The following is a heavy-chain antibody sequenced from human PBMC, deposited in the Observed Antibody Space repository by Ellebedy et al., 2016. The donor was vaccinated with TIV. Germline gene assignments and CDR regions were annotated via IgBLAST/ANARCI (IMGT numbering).Heavy chain of an antibody. J-gene: IGHJ6*02. CDR3: ARGVGYSTGYGMDV. CDR2: VSYNGKT. D-gene: IGHD5-24*01. V-gene: IGHV4-59*01. CDR1: GGSISSDY. Sequence: SETLSLTXLVSGGSISSDYWSWIRQPPGKGLQWIGYVSYNGKTGYNTHLKSRVTISADTSKKQFSLKLSSVTAADTAVYYWARGVGYSTGYGMDVWGQGTKVSVSS.